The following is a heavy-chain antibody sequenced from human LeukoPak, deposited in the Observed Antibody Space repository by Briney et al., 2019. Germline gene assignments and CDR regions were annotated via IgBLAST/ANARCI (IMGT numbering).Heavy chain of an antibody. J-gene: IGHJ6*02. CDR3: ARSVAGTPPYYYYGMDV. CDR1: GGSISSYY. Sequence: SETLSLTCTVSGGSISSYYWSWIRQPPGKGLEWIGYIYTSGSTNYNPSLKSRVTISVDTSKNQFSLKLSSVTAADTAVYYCARSVAGTPPYYYYGMDVWGQGTTVTVSS. CDR2: IYTSGST. D-gene: IGHD6-19*01. V-gene: IGHV4-4*09.